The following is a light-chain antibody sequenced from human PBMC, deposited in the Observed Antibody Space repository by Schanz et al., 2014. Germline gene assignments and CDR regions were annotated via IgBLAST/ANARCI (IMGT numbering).Light chain of an antibody. Sequence: DIQMTQSPSSLSASVGDRVTITCRASQSISTYLNWYQHKPGKAPKLLIYAASSLQGGVPSRFSGSGSGTDFTLTISSLQPEDFATYYCQQCYNFPWTFGQGTKVEIK. CDR2: AAS. CDR3: QQCYNFPWT. J-gene: IGKJ1*01. V-gene: IGKV1-39*01. CDR1: QSISTY.